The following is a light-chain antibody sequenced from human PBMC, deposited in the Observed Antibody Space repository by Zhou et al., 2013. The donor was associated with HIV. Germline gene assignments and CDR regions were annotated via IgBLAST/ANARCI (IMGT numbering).Light chain of an antibody. CDR1: QGIRND. V-gene: IGKV1-17*01. J-gene: IGKJ5*01. CDR2: GAS. CDR3: QQYYSYPLIT. Sequence: DIQMTQSPSSLSASVGDRVTITCRASQGIRNDLGWYQQKPGKAPKRLIYGASTLRSGVPSRFSGSGSGTDFTLTISCLQSEDFATYYCQQYYSYPLITFGQGTRLEIK.